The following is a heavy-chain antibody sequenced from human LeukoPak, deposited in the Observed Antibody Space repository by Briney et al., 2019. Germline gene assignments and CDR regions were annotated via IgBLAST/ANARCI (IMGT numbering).Heavy chain of an antibody. CDR1: GFTFSSYG. CDR2: ISYDGSNK. D-gene: IGHD6-19*01. CDR3: AKDQSRYSSGCLDY. V-gene: IGHV3-30*18. Sequence: GGSLRLSCAASGFTFSSYGMHWVRQAPGKGLEWVAVISYDGSNKYYADPVKGRFTISRDNSKNTLYLQMNSLRAEDTAVYYCAKDQSRYSSGCLDYWGQGTLVTVSS. J-gene: IGHJ4*02.